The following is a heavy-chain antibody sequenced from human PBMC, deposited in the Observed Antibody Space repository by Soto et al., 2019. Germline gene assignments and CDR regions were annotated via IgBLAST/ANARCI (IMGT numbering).Heavy chain of an antibody. Sequence: GESLKISCKGSGYSFTSYWIGWVRQMPGKGLEWMGIIYPGDSDTRYSPSFQGQVTISADKSISTAYLQWSSLKASDTAMYYCARQHYDSSGYDYYYGMDVWGQGTTVTV. V-gene: IGHV5-51*01. CDR3: ARQHYDSSGYDYYYGMDV. CDR1: GYSFTSYW. CDR2: IYPGDSDT. J-gene: IGHJ6*02. D-gene: IGHD3-22*01.